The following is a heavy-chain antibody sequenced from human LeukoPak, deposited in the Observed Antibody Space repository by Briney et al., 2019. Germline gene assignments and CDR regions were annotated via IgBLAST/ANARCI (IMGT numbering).Heavy chain of an antibody. V-gene: IGHV1-18*04. D-gene: IGHD5-12*01. Sequence: GASVKVSCKASGYTFTTYTISWVRQAPGQGLEWMGWISVYNGNTNTALKFQGRVTTTADRSTSTAYMELMSLTSDDTAVYYCARWDRVDIAATNDDYWGQGTLVTVSS. J-gene: IGHJ4*02. CDR2: ISVYNGNT. CDR3: ARWDRVDIAATNDDY. CDR1: GYTFTTYT.